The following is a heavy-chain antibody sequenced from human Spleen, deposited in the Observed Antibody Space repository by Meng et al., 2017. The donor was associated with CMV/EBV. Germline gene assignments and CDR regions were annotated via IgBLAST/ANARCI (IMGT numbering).Heavy chain of an antibody. D-gene: IGHD3-16*01. V-gene: IGHV4-39*01. CDR2: IYYSGST. Sequence: GSLRLSCTVSGGSISSSSYYWGWIRQPPGKGLEWIGSIYYSGSTYYNPSLKSRVTISVDTSKNQFSLKLSSVTAADTAVYYCARHRLFAPTSDFDYWGQGTLVTVSS. CDR1: GGSISSSSYY. J-gene: IGHJ4*02. CDR3: ARHRLFAPTSDFDY.